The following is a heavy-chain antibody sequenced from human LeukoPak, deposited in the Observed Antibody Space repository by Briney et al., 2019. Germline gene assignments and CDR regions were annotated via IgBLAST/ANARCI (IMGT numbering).Heavy chain of an antibody. CDR3: AKGSRSIAVDNLCDY. CDR2: ISNNGGYT. CDR1: GFTFSSSA. Sequence: GGSLRLSCAASGFTFSSSAMSWVRKAPGKGLEWVSAISNNGGYTYYADSVQGRFIISRDNSKNTLYLQMNSLRAEDTAVYYCAKGSRSIAVDNLCDYWGQGSLVTVSS. J-gene: IGHJ4*02. V-gene: IGHV3-23*01. D-gene: IGHD6-19*01.